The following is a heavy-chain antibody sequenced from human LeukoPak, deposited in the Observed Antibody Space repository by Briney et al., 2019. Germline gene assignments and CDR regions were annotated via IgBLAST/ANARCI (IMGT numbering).Heavy chain of an antibody. CDR2: ISSSGDTI. Sequence: GGSLRLSCAASGFTFSDYYMIWIRQAPGKGLEWVSYISSSGDTIYYAGSVKGRFTISRDNAKSSLYLQMNSLRAEDTAVYYCARDRFLGWLLPIDYWGQGTLVTVSS. D-gene: IGHD3-3*01. CDR1: GFTFSDYY. V-gene: IGHV3-11*01. CDR3: ARDRFLGWLLPIDY. J-gene: IGHJ4*02.